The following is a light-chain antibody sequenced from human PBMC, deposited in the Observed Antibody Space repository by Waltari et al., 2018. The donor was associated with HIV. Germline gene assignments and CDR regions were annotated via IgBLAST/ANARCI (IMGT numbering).Light chain of an antibody. CDR1: NIGSYT. CDR3: QVWDSSSDQGV. CDR2: DAS. J-gene: IGLJ2*01. V-gene: IGLV3-21*02. Sequence: SYVLTQQPSVSVAPGQTARITCGGNNIGSYTVHWYQQKPGQAPVVVVNDASDRPSGIPERFSGSNAGNTATLSISSVEAGDEADYYCQVWDSSSDQGVFGGGTKLTVL.